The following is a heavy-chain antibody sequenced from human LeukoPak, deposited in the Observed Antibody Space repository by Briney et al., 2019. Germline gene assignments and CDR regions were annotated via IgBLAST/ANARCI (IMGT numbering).Heavy chain of an antibody. J-gene: IGHJ2*01. CDR2: IYYSGST. CDR3: ARGPLGDILTGYYNWYFDL. V-gene: IGHV4-59*01. Sequence: SETLSLTCTVSGGSISSYYWSWMRQPPGKGLEWIGYIYYSGSTNYNPSLKSRVTISVDTSKNQFSLKLSSVTAADTAVYYCARGPLGDILTGYYNWYFDLWGRGTLVTVSS. D-gene: IGHD3-9*01. CDR1: GGSISSYY.